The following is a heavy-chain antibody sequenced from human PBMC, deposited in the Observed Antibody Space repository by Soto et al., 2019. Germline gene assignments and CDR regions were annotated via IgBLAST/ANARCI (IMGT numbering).Heavy chain of an antibody. J-gene: IGHJ4*02. CDR1: GFTFDAYA. CDR3: AKFDSSGSQDY. CDR2: ISWNSGSI. V-gene: IGHV3-9*01. D-gene: IGHD3-22*01. Sequence: EVQLVESGGGLVQPGRSLRLSCAASGFTFDAYAMHWVRQAPGKGLEWVSGISWNSGSIGYADSVKGRFTISRDNAKNSLYLQMNSLRAEDTALYYCAKFDSSGSQDYWGQGTLVTVSS.